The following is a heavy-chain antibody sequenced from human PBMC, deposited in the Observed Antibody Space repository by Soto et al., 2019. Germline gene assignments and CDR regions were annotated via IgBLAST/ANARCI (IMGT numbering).Heavy chain of an antibody. CDR1: GGSISSAGYY. D-gene: IGHD1-26*01. CDR3: ARGDGGSDPLTYCDI. CDR2: IYYRGST. Sequence: QVQLQESGPRLVKPSQTLSLTCTVSGGSISSAGYYWSWIRQPPGKGLEWIGYIYYRGSTNYNPYLKIRVTMSEDTSRNQFALRLSSVTAAGTAMYYCARGDGGSDPLTYCDIWGQGILVTVSS. J-gene: IGHJ4*02. V-gene: IGHV4-30-4*01.